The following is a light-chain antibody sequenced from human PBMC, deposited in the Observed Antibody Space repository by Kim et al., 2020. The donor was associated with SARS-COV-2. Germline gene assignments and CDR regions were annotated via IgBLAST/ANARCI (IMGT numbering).Light chain of an antibody. V-gene: IGLV2-8*01. CDR3: NSHAGNKVL. CDR1: SSGVGAYNY. J-gene: IGLJ2*01. Sequence: PGQSAPISCTGSSSGVGAYNYVSWFQQHPGKAPKLMIYEVSKRPSGVPDRFSGSKSGNTASLTVSGLQSEDEADYYCNSHAGNKVLFGGGTQLTVL. CDR2: EVS.